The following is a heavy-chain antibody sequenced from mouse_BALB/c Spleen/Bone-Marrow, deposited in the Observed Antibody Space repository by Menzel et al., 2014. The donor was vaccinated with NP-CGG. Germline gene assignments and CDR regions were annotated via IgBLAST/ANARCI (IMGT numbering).Heavy chain of an antibody. D-gene: IGHD4-1*02. J-gene: IGHJ4*01. Sequence: VQLQQSGPELVKPGASVKMSCKASGYTFTSYVMHWVKQKPGQGLEWIGYINPYNDGTKYNEKFKGKATLTSDKSSSTAYMDLSSLPSETSPVYSCASHNWDYAMDYWGQGTSVTVSS. CDR1: GYTFTSYV. CDR2: INPYNDGT. CDR3: ASHNWDYAMDY. V-gene: IGHV1-14*01.